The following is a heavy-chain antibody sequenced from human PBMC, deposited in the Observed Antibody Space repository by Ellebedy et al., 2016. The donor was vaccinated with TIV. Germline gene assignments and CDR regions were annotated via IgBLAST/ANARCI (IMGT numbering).Heavy chain of an antibody. Sequence: ASVKVSXXASGYTFTGYYMHWVRQAPGQGLEWMGWINPNSGGTNYAQKFQGRVTMTRDTSISTAYMELSRLRSDDTAVYYCAREGYYDSSPTRCGAFDIWGQGTMVTVSS. V-gene: IGHV1-2*02. D-gene: IGHD3-22*01. CDR3: AREGYYDSSPTRCGAFDI. CDR1: GYTFTGYY. CDR2: INPNSGGT. J-gene: IGHJ3*02.